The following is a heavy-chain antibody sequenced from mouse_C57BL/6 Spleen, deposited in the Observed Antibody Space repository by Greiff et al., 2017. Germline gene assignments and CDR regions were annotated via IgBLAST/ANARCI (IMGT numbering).Heavy chain of an antibody. CDR2: ISGGGGNT. CDR1: GFTFSSYT. V-gene: IGHV5-9*01. J-gene: IGHJ1*03. CDR3: ARQDYYGSSEYFDV. Sequence: VQRVESGGGLVKSGGSLKLSCAASGFTFSSYTMSWVRQTPEKRLEWVATISGGGGNTYYPDSVKGRFPISRDNAKNTLYLQMSSLRSEDTALYYCARQDYYGSSEYFDVWGTGTTVTVSS. D-gene: IGHD1-1*01.